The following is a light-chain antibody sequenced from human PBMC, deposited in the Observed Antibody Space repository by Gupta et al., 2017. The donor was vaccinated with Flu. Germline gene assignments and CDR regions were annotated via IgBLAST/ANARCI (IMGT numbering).Light chain of an antibody. J-gene: IGLJ3*02. CDR3: SSYAGSYTWV. CDR1: NSDVGRYDY. Sequence: QSALTQPPSASASPGQSVTISCPGTNSDVGRYDYVSWYQQHPGKAPKFLIYEVSRRPSGVPDRFSGSKSGNTASLTVSGLQAEDEADYYCSSYAGSYTWVFGGGTKLTVL. CDR2: EVS. V-gene: IGLV2-8*01.